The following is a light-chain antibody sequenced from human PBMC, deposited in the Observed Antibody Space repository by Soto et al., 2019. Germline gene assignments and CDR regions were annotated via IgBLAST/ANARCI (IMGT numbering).Light chain of an antibody. CDR3: QNYNNVPLT. J-gene: IGKJ4*01. CDR1: QGISSD. CDR2: DAS. Sequence: DIQMTQSPSSLPASVGDRVTIICRASQGISSDLAWYQQKPGKVPKLLIYDASTLQSGVPSRFSGSGSGTDFTLTISSLQPEDVATYYCQNYNNVPLTFGGGTKVDIK. V-gene: IGKV1-27*01.